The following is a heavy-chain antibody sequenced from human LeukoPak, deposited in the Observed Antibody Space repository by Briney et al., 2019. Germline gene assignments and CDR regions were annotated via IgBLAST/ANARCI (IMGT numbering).Heavy chain of an antibody. J-gene: IGHJ4*02. Sequence: PGGSLRLSCAVSGLTFSNYWMHWVRQAPGKGLVWVSRISNDGTSTSCADSVKGRFTISRDNAKNTLYLQMNSLRGEDTAVYYCASPQGNIWVFEYWGQGTLVTVSS. CDR2: ISNDGTST. CDR3: ASPQGNIWVFEY. CDR1: GLTFSNYW. D-gene: IGHD1/OR15-1a*01. V-gene: IGHV3-74*01.